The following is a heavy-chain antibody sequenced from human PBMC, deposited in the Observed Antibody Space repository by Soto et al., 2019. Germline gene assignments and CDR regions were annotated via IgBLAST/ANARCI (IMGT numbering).Heavy chain of an antibody. V-gene: IGHV3-21*06. CDR3: TRESEDLTSTFDY. CDR1: GFTFTRYS. CDR2: ISSTTHYI. J-gene: IGHJ4*02. Sequence: EVQLVESGGGLVKPGRSLRLSCAASGFTFTRYSMNWVRQAPGKGLEWVSSISSTTHYIYYADSMRGRFTISRDNAKNAVYLEMNRLRAEDTAVYDCTRESEDLTSTFDYWRQGTLVTVSS.